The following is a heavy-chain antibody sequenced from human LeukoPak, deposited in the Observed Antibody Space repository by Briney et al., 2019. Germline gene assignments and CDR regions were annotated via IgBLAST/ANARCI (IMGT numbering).Heavy chain of an antibody. D-gene: IGHD3-9*01. J-gene: IGHJ4*02. CDR2: ISWNSGSI. CDR1: GFTFDDYA. V-gene: IGHV3-9*01. Sequence: GGSLRLSCAASGFTFDDYAMHWVRQAPGKGLEWVSGISWNSGSIGYADSVKGRFTISRDNSKNTLYLQMNSLRAEDTAVYYCARELRYFDWRYFDYWGQGTLVTVSS. CDR3: ARELRYFDWRYFDY.